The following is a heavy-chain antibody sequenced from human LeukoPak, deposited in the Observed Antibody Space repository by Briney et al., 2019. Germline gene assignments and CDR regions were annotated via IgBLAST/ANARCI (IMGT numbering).Heavy chain of an antibody. CDR3: ARDRQSFSGMDV. V-gene: IGHV3-30*04. J-gene: IGHJ6*02. CDR1: GFIFSNYA. CDR2: ISYDGSNK. Sequence: GGSLRLSCAASGFIFSNYAMQWVRQAPGKGLEWVAVISYDGSNKYYADSVKGRFTISRDNSENTLYLQVNSLRAEDTAVYYCARDRQSFSGMDVWGQGATVTVSS. D-gene: IGHD3-3*02.